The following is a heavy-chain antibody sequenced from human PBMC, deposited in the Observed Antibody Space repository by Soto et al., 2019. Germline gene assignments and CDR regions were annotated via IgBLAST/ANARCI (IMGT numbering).Heavy chain of an antibody. Sequence: QTRGSLRPSCGVSILKVASYGMQWVRQAPGKGMEWVAVTSYNGNKKYYVESVKGRFSISRDTAKNTLYLQMNNLRPDDTAVYYCAKDFRLSRYLFGNFYYGMDVWGQGTMVTVSS. V-gene: IGHV3-30*18. D-gene: IGHD1-1*01. CDR2: TSYNGNKK. CDR1: ILKVASYG. J-gene: IGHJ6*02. CDR3: AKDFRLSRYLFGNFYYGMDV.